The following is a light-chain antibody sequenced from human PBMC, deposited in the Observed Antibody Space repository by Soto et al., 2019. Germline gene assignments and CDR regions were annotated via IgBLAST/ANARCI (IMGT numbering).Light chain of an antibody. V-gene: IGKV3-20*01. CDR3: QQYGSSPPIT. J-gene: IGKJ5*01. CDR1: RSVSSSY. Sequence: EIVLTQSPGTLSLSPGDWATLSCRARRSVSSSYLAWYQQKPGQAPRLLIYGASSRATGIPDRFSGSGSGTDFTLTISRPEPEDFAVYYCQQYGSSPPITFGQGTRLEIK. CDR2: GAS.